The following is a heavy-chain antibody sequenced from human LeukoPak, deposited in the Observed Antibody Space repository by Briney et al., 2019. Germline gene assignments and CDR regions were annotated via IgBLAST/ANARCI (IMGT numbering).Heavy chain of an antibody. CDR3: ARYEVGSSWAQAFDI. D-gene: IGHD6-13*01. V-gene: IGHV3-30*02. Sequence: PGGSLRLSCAASGFTFSSYGMHWVRQAPGKGLEWVAFIRYDGSNKYYADSVKGRFTISRDNSKNTLYLQMNSLRAEDTAVYYCARYEVGSSWAQAFDIWGQGTMVTVSS. CDR1: GFTFSSYG. J-gene: IGHJ3*02. CDR2: IRYDGSNK.